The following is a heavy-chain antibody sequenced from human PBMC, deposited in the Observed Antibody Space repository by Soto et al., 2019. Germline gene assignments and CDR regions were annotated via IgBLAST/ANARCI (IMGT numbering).Heavy chain of an antibody. CDR2: IYHSGST. D-gene: IGHD6-13*01. CDR3: ARAAANYGGNWFDP. V-gene: IGHV4-38-2*01. J-gene: IGHJ5*02. Sequence: TSETLSLTFAVSGYSISSGYYWGWIRQPPGKGLEWIGSIYHSGSTYYNPALKSRVTISVDTSKNQFSLKLSSVTAADTAVYYCARAAANYGGNWFDPWGQGTLVTVSS. CDR1: GYSISSGYY.